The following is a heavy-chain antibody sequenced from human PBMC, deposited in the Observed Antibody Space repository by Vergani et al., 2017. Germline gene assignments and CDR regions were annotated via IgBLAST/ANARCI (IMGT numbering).Heavy chain of an antibody. CDR3: ARDRGCATISCYFSGAFDY. J-gene: IGHJ4*02. D-gene: IGHD2-2*01. CDR2: IQYDGSDI. CDR1: GFSVSNSG. Sequence: QVQLVESGGGVVQPGGSLRLSCVASGFSVSNSGMHWVRQTPGKGLEWVAFIQYDGSDIFYADFVEGRFTFSRDNSKNSLYLQMRSLRFDDTAVYYCARDRGCATISCYFSGAFDYWGLGTLVSVSS. V-gene: IGHV3-30*02.